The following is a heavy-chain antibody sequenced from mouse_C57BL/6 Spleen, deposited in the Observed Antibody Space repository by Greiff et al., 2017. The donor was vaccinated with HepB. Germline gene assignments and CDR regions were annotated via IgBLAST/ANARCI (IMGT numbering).Heavy chain of an antibody. CDR1: GYTFTSYW. J-gene: IGHJ1*03. V-gene: IGHV1-52*01. CDR3: ARVRRDYGSSYWYFDV. Sequence: QVQLQQPGAELVRPGSSVKLSCKASGYTFTSYWMHWVKQRPIQGLEWIGNIDPSDSETHYNQKFKDKATLTVDKSSSTAYMQLSSLTSEDSAVYYCARVRRDYGSSYWYFDVWGTGTTVTVSS. CDR2: IDPSDSET. D-gene: IGHD1-1*01.